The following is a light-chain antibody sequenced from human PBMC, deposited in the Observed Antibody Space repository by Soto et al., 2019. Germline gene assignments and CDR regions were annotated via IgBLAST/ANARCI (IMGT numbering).Light chain of an antibody. CDR3: SSYTSSTTLV. CDR2: EVT. Sequence: QSALTQPTSVSGSPGQSITISCTGTSSDIGSYNYVSWYQQHPGKSPKPMIFEVTNRPSGVSNRFSGSKSGNTASLTISGLQTEDEAHYYCSSYTSSTTLVFGGGTKLTVL. CDR1: SSDIGSYNY. V-gene: IGLV2-14*01. J-gene: IGLJ2*01.